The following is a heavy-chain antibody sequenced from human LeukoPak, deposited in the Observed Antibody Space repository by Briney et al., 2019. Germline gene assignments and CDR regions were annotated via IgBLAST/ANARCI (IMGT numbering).Heavy chain of an antibody. CDR1: GFSFSDYW. J-gene: IGHJ5*02. CDR2: IKSDGSIT. CDR3: TRRRAVGGFDP. D-gene: IGHD1-26*01. Sequence: GGSLRLSCAASGFSFSDYWMHWVRQAPGKGLVWVSRIKSDGSITTYADSVKGRFTISRDNPKNTLYLQMNSLRAEDTAVYYCTRRRAVGGFDPWGQGTLVTASS. V-gene: IGHV3-74*01.